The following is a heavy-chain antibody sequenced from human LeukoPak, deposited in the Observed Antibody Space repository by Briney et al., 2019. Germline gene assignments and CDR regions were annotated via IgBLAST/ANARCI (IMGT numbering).Heavy chain of an antibody. J-gene: IGHJ4*02. D-gene: IGHD3-10*01. Sequence: KPSETLSLTCTVSGGSISSYYWSWIRQPPGKGLEWIGYIYYSGSTNYNPSLKSRVTISVDTSKNQFSLKLSSVTAADTAVYYCARVTGPSDYWGQGTLVTVSS. V-gene: IGHV4-59*12. CDR2: IYYSGST. CDR3: ARVTGPSDY. CDR1: GGSISSYY.